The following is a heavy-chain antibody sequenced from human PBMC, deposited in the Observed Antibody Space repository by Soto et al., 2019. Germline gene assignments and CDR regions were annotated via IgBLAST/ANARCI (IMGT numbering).Heavy chain of an antibody. CDR3: AREMVRDRYYYGMDV. Sequence: SETLSLTCTVSGGSISSYYWSWIRQPPGKGLEWIGYIYCSGSTNYNPSLKSRVTISVDTSKNQFSLKLSSVTAADTAVYYCAREMVRDRYYYGMDVWGQGTTVTVSS. V-gene: IGHV4-59*01. D-gene: IGHD3-10*01. CDR1: GGSISSYY. CDR2: IYCSGST. J-gene: IGHJ6*02.